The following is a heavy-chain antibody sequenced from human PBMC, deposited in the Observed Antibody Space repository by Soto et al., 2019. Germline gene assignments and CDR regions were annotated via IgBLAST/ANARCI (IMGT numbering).Heavy chain of an antibody. Sequence: SETLSLTCTVSGGSISSYYWSWIRQPPGKGLEWIGYIYYSGSTNYNPSLKSRVTISVDTSKNQFSLKLSSVTAADTAVYYCARGIRYFDWLSPSYYFDYWGQGTLVTVSS. CDR3: ARGIRYFDWLSPSYYFDY. J-gene: IGHJ4*02. CDR1: GGSISSYY. V-gene: IGHV4-59*01. CDR2: IYYSGST. D-gene: IGHD3-9*01.